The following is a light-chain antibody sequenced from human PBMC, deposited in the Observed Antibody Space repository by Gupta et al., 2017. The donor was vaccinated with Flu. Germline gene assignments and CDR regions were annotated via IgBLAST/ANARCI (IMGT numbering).Light chain of an antibody. CDR3: QAWDSSTGA. V-gene: IGLV3-1*01. CDR1: KLDNKY. CDR2: QDT. J-gene: IGLJ1*01. Sequence: SFDLSQPPSVSVSPGQTASITCSGHKLDNKYVSWYQQKADQSPVLVIYQDTKRPSGIPERFSASTSGTTATLTIGGTQAMDDDDYFCQAWDSSTGAFGTGTKVTVL.